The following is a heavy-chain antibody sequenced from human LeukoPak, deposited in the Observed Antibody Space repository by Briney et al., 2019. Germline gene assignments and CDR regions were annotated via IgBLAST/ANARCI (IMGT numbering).Heavy chain of an antibody. D-gene: IGHD6-13*01. V-gene: IGHV3-11*03. J-gene: IGHJ4*02. CDR3: AAGTAADF. CDR1: GIPFSDYY. Sequence: GGSLRLSCVVSGIPFSDYYMNWIRQAPGKGLEWISYISSSSSYTDYAGSVKGRFTISRDNAKSALYLHLNSLRLEDTAVYYCAAGTAADFWGQGTLVTVSS. CDR2: ISSSSSYT.